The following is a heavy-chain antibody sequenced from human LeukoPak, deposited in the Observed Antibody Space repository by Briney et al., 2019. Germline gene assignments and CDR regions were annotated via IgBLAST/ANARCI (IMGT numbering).Heavy chain of an antibody. Sequence: SETPSLTCAVYGGSFSGYYWSWIRQPPGKGLEWIGEINHSGSTNYNPSLKSRVTISVDTSKNQFSLKLSSVTAADTAVYYCARRYYGDYWGQGTLVTVSS. CDR3: ARRYYGDY. J-gene: IGHJ4*02. CDR2: INHSGST. V-gene: IGHV4-34*01. CDR1: GGSFSGYY.